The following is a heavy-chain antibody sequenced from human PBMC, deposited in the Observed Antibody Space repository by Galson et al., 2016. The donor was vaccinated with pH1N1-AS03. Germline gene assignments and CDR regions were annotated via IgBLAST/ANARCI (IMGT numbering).Heavy chain of an antibody. CDR2: IHDSGST. J-gene: IGHJ1*01. CDR1: GVSITSNY. CDR3: ARVDTTGFYFVFGS. Sequence: LTCTVSGVSITSNYWSWLRQPPGRGLEWIGNIHDSGSTNYNPSLKSRVTISVDTSKNQFSLNLSSVTAADTAVYYCARVDTTGFYFVFGSWGQGTLVTVSS. V-gene: IGHV4-59*01. D-gene: IGHD3-9*01.